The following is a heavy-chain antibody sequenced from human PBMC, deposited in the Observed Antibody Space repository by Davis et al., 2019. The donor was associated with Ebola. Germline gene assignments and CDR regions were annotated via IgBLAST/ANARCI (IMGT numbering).Heavy chain of an antibody. Sequence: GESLKISCAASGFTFSNAWMSWVRQAPGKGLEGVGRIKSKTDGGTTDYAAPVKGRFTISRDDSKNTLYLQMNSLKTEDTAVYYCTTDVRYYDSSGSHSFDYWGQGTLVTVSS. D-gene: IGHD3-22*01. CDR2: IKSKTDGGTT. V-gene: IGHV3-15*01. J-gene: IGHJ4*02. CDR1: GFTFSNAW. CDR3: TTDVRYYDSSGSHSFDY.